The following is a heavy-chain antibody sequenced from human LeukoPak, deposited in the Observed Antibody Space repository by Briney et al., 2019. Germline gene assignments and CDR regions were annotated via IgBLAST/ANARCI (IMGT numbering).Heavy chain of an antibody. CDR3: ARSDRSGWYSLHDF. V-gene: IGHV3-7*01. CDR2: MNQDGSEI. D-gene: IGHD6-13*01. Sequence: HPGGSLRLSCAASGFTFSIYWMTWVRQAPGKGLEWVANMNQDGSEIYHVDSVKDRFTISRDNAKKSLYLQMNSLRAEDTAVYYCARSDRSGWYSLHDFWGQGTLVTVSS. J-gene: IGHJ4*02. CDR1: GFTFSIYW.